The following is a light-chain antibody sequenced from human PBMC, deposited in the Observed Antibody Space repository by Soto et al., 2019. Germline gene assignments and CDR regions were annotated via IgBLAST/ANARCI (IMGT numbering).Light chain of an antibody. Sequence: QSALTQPASVSGSPGQSITISCTGTSSDVGGYNYVSWYQQHPGIAPKLMIYDVSNRPSGVSNRFSGSKSGNTAAFTISGVHPEEEEDYYCCSYSGSSTPYVFGTGTKVTVL. J-gene: IGLJ1*01. CDR2: DVS. CDR1: SSDVGGYNY. V-gene: IGLV2-14*01. CDR3: CSYSGSSTPYV.